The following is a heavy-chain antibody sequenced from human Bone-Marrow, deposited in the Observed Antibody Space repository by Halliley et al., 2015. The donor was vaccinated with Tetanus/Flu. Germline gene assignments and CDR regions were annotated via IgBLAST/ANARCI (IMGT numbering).Heavy chain of an antibody. CDR2: IYPTDSET. J-gene: IGHJ4*02. Sequence: LERMGIIYPTDSETTYNPPFQGQVTISADWSLSTAYLQWSSLRASDTAMYFCAAIAASRPFNFWGQGTLVTVSS. V-gene: IGHV5-51*01. CDR3: AAIAASRPFNF. D-gene: IGHD6-25*01.